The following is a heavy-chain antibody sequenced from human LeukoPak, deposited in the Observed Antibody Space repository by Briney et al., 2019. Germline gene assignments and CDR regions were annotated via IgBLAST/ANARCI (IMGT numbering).Heavy chain of an antibody. CDR3: AKAGSGTIDY. CDR2: INVGNGNT. D-gene: IGHD3-10*01. CDR1: GYTFTSYP. Sequence: ASVKVSCKASGYTFTSYPMHWVRQAPGQRLEWMGWINVGNGNTKYSQKFQGRVTITRDTSASTVYMELSSLRSEDTAVYYCAKAGSGTIDYWGQGTLVTVSS. V-gene: IGHV1-3*01. J-gene: IGHJ4*02.